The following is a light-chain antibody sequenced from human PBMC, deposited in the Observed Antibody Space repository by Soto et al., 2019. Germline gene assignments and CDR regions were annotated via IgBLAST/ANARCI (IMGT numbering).Light chain of an antibody. Sequence: EIVLTQSPGILSLSPGERATLSCRASQSVSSSHLAWYQQKRGQAHRXXIYDTSTRATGIPDRFSGSGSGTDLTITISRLEPEDFAVYHCQQYGASPWTFGQGTKVDIK. J-gene: IGKJ1*01. CDR1: QSVSSSH. CDR2: DTS. V-gene: IGKV3-20*01. CDR3: QQYGASPWT.